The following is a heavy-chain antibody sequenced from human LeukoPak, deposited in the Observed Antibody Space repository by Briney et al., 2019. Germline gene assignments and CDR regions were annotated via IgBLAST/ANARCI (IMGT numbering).Heavy chain of an antibody. CDR3: ASGSGTGVVLRTVGQSMVY. CDR1: AFSFSNYA. J-gene: IGHJ4*02. V-gene: IGHV3-23*01. D-gene: IGHD2-21*02. Sequence: QPGGSLRLSCAASAFSFSNYAMSWVRQAPGKGLEWVSTISTSGGSTYYADSVKGRFTVSRDNSKSTLYLQMNSLRPEDTAVYYCASGSGTGVVLRTVGQSMVYWGQGTLVTVSS. CDR2: ISTSGGST.